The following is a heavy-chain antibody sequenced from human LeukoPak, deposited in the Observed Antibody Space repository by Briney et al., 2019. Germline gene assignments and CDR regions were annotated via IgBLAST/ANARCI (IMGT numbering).Heavy chain of an antibody. D-gene: IGHD3-3*01. Sequence: GGSLRLSCAASGFTFSSYSMNWVRQAPGKGLEWVSSISSSSGYIYYADSVKGRFTISRDNAKNSLYLQMNSLRAEDTAVYYCARGGGYYDFWSGPQDYYYMDVWGKGTTVTVSS. V-gene: IGHV3-21*01. CDR1: GFTFSSYS. CDR3: ARGGGYYDFWSGPQDYYYMDV. CDR2: ISSSSGYI. J-gene: IGHJ6*03.